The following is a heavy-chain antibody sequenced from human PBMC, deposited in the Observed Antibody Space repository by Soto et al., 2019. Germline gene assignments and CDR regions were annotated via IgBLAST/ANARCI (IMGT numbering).Heavy chain of an antibody. Sequence: SETLSLTCTVSGGSIRSAGHYWSWIRQHPGEGLEWIGYIFYTGSTYYNPSLKSRVTLSVDRSQNRFSLKLTSVTAADTAVYYCARAHYCTSGICFDLWGQGTLVTVSS. V-gene: IGHV4-31*03. D-gene: IGHD2-8*01. CDR2: IFYTGST. CDR3: ARAHYCTSGICFDL. CDR1: GGSIRSAGHY. J-gene: IGHJ5*01.